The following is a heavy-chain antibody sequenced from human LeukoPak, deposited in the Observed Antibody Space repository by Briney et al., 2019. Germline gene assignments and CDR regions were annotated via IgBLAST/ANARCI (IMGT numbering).Heavy chain of an antibody. J-gene: IGHJ4*02. V-gene: IGHV3-33*01. CDR2: TWYDGSNK. D-gene: IGHD3-10*01. CDR1: GFTFSNYG. CDR3: ARSRDYYGSGSPDY. Sequence: GGSLRLSCAASGFTFSNYGMHWVRQAPGKGLEWVAVTWYDGSNKYYADSVKGRFTISRDNSKNTLYLQVNSLRAEDTAVYYCARSRDYYGSGSPDYWGQGTLVTVSS.